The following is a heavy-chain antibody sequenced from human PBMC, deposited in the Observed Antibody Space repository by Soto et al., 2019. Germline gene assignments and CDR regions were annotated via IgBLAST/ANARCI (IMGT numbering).Heavy chain of an antibody. CDR3: AARPSYCGGDCYPFYY. CDR1: GYTFTIYA. Sequence: ASVKVSCKASGYTFTIYAMHWVRQAPGQRLEWMGWINAGNGNTKYSQKLQGRVTMTTDTSTSTAYMELRSLRSDDTAVYYCAARPSYCGGDCYPFYYWGQGTLVTVSS. D-gene: IGHD2-21*02. V-gene: IGHV1-3*01. CDR2: INAGNGNT. J-gene: IGHJ4*02.